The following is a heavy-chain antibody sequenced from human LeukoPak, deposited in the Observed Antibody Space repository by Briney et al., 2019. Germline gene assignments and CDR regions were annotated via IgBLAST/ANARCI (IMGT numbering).Heavy chain of an antibody. Sequence: GGSLRLSCAASGFTFSSYGMHWVRQAPGKGLEWVAVISYDGSNKYYADSVKGRFTISRDNSKNTLYLQISSLRAEDTAVYYCAKDAYSNYDLGYWGQGTLVTVSS. J-gene: IGHJ4*02. CDR1: GFTFSSYG. D-gene: IGHD4-4*01. CDR3: AKDAYSNYDLGY. CDR2: ISYDGSNK. V-gene: IGHV3-30*18.